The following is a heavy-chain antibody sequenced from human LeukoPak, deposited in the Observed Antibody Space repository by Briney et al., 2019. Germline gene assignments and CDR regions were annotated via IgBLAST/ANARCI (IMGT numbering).Heavy chain of an antibody. D-gene: IGHD6-13*01. CDR2: ISGSGGST. V-gene: IGHV3-23*01. CDR1: GFTFRSYG. Sequence: GGSLRLSCAASGFTFRSYGMSWVRQAPGKGLEWVSAISGSGGSTYYADSVRGRFTISRDNSKNTLHLQMNSLRAEDTAVYYCARAAYSSSWPNYYFYYYMDVWGKGTTVTVSS. CDR3: ARAAYSSSWPNYYFYYYMDV. J-gene: IGHJ6*03.